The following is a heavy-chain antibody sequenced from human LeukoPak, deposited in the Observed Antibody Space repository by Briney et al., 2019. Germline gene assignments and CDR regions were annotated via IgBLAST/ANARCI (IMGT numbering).Heavy chain of an antibody. CDR1: GFTFRRYS. CDR2: IKEDGSEI. CDR3: ARNFGGGDSSGPYS. D-gene: IGHD3-22*01. Sequence: AGGSLRLSCGASGFTFRRYSMSWVRQAPGKGLEWVANIKEDGSEIYYVDSVKGRFTIFRDNTKNSLYLQMNSLRAEDTALYYCARNFGGGDSSGPYSWGQGTQVTVSS. V-gene: IGHV3-7*03. J-gene: IGHJ4*02.